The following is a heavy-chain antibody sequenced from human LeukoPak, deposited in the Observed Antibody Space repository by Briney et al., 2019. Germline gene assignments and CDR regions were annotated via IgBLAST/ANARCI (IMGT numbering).Heavy chain of an antibody. CDR2: IRFDGSNK. D-gene: IGHD3-10*01. CDR1: GFTFSSYG. J-gene: IGHJ4*02. CDR3: AKDQETYYYGSGSYYGAYDY. V-gene: IGHV3-30*02. Sequence: GGSLRLSCAASGFTFSSYGMHWVRQAPGKGLEWVAFIRFDGSNKYYADSVKGRFTISRDNSKNTLYLQMNSLRAEDTAIYYCAKDQETYYYGSGSYYGAYDYWGQGTLVTVSS.